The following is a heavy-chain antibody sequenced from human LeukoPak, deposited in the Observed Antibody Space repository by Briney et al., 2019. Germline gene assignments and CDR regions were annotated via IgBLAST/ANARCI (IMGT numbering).Heavy chain of an antibody. V-gene: IGHV3-30*02. D-gene: IGHD1-26*01. CDR3: ARDPYSGNYGAYYYYYMDV. Sequence: GGSLRLSCVASGFTFSSFGMHWVRQAPGKGLDWVAFVKYDGISEFYTDSVKGRFRISRDDSQSTVYLQMNSLRPEDTAVYYCARDPYSGNYGAYYYYYMDVWGKGTTVTISS. CDR1: GFTFSSFG. CDR2: VKYDGISE. J-gene: IGHJ6*03.